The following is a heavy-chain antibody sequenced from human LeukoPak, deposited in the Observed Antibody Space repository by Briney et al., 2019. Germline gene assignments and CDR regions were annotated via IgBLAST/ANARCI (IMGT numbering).Heavy chain of an antibody. Sequence: SETLSLTCTVSGGSISSGGYYCSWIRQHPGKGVEWIGYIYYSGSTYYNPSLKSRVTISVDTSKNHFSLKLSSVTAADTAVYYCARDLWGCSSTSCYGYFQHWGQGTLVTVSS. CDR3: ARDLWGCSSTSCYGYFQH. CDR2: IYYSGST. V-gene: IGHV4-31*03. D-gene: IGHD2-2*01. CDR1: GGSISSGGYY. J-gene: IGHJ1*01.